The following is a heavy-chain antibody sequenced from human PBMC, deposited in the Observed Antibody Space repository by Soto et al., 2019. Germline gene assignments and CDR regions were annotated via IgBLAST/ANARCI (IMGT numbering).Heavy chain of an antibody. Sequence: QVQLVQSGAEVKKPGSSVKVSCTASGGTFSSNAISWVRQAPGQGLEWMGGIIPILGTANYAQKFQGRVTITADESTSTAYMELSSLRSEDTAVYYCAREYGISVAGTGFGWFDPWGQGTLVTVSS. V-gene: IGHV1-69*01. CDR2: IIPILGTA. D-gene: IGHD6-19*01. CDR1: GGTFSSNA. J-gene: IGHJ5*02. CDR3: AREYGISVAGTGFGWFDP.